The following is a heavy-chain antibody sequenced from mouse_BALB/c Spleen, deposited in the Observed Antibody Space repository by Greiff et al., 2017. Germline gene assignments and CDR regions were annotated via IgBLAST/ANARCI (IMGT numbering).Heavy chain of an antibody. J-gene: IGHJ4*01. D-gene: IGHD2-1*01. CDR2: ISSGGST. CDR1: GFTFSSYA. V-gene: IGHV5-6-5*01. Sequence: EVKLVESGGGLVKPGGSLKLSCAASGFTFSSYAMSWVRQTPEKRLEWVASISSGGSTYYPDSVKGRFTISRDNARNILYLQMSSLRSEDTAMYYCARGDGNYEVDYWGQGTSVTVSS. CDR3: ARGDGNYEVDY.